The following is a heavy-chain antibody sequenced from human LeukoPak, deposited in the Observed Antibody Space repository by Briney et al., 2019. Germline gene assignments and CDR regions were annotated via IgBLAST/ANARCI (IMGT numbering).Heavy chain of an antibody. Sequence: GGSLRLSCAASGFTFSSYAMSWVRQAPGKGLEWVSAISGSGGSTYYADSVEGRFTISRDNSKNTLYLQMNSLRAEDTAVYYCAKTGYSYGYAFGIWGQGTMVTVSS. J-gene: IGHJ3*02. V-gene: IGHV3-23*01. CDR2: ISGSGGST. CDR3: AKTGYSYGYAFGI. D-gene: IGHD5-18*01. CDR1: GFTFSSYA.